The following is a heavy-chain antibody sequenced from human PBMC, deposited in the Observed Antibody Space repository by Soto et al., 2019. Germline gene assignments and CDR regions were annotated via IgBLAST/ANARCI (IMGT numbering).Heavy chain of an antibody. CDR1: GFTFSSYA. CDR2: ISYDGSNK. D-gene: IGHD6-19*01. V-gene: IGHV3-30-3*01. J-gene: IGHJ6*02. Sequence: QVQLVESGGGVVQPGRSLRLSCAASGFTFSSYAMHWVRQAPGKGLEWVAVISYDGSNKYYADSVKGRFTISRDNSKNTLYLQMNSLRDEDTAVYYCARSVEGNYYYYYGMDVWGQGTTVTVSS. CDR3: ARSVEGNYYYYYGMDV.